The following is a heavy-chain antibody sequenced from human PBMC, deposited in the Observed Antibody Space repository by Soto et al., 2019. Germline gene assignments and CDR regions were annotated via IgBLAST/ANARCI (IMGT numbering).Heavy chain of an antibody. V-gene: IGHV4-31*03. CDR1: GGSISSGGYY. CDR3: ARDGRGNEYSSSPWFDP. CDR2: IYYSGST. D-gene: IGHD6-6*01. Sequence: QVQLQESGPGLVKPSQTLSLTCTVSGGSISSGGYYWSWIRQHPGKGLEWIGYIYYSGSTYYNPSLKSRVTISVDTSKNQFSLKLSSVTAADTAVYYCARDGRGNEYSSSPWFDPWGQGTLVTVSS. J-gene: IGHJ5*02.